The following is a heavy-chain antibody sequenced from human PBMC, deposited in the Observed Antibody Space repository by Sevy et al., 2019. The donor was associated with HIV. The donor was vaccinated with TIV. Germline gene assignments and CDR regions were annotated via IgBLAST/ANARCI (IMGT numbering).Heavy chain of an antibody. Sequence: SETLSLTCSVYGGSLSGYYWSWIRQPPGKGLEWIGEINHSGSSNYNPPLKSRVTISVDTSKNQFSLKLSSVTAADTAVYYCARERARSRYYYYGMDVWGQGTTVTVSS. J-gene: IGHJ6*02. CDR3: ARERARSRYYYYGMDV. D-gene: IGHD3-10*01. CDR2: INHSGSS. V-gene: IGHV4-34*01. CDR1: GGSLSGYY.